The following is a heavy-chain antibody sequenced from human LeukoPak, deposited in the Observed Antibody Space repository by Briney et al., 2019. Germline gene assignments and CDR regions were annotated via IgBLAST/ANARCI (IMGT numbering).Heavy chain of an antibody. CDR2: IYSGGST. CDR1: GFTVSSNY. D-gene: IGHD2-15*01. V-gene: IGHV3-66*04. CDR3: ASHDYCSGGSCYPDTLDY. J-gene: IGHJ4*02. Sequence: GGSLRLSCAASGFTVSSNYMSWVRQAPGEGLEWVSVIYSGGSTYYADSVKGRFTISRDNSKNTLYLQMNSLRAEDTAVYYCASHDYCSGGSCYPDTLDYWGQGTLVTVSS.